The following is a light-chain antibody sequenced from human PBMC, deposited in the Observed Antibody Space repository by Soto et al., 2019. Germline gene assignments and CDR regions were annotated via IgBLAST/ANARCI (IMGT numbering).Light chain of an antibody. CDR1: QSVLYNSNNKNY. CDR3: QKYYNVPLT. Sequence: DIVMTQSPDSLAVSLGERATINCRSSQSVLYNSNNKNYLAWYQQKTGQPRKLLFSWAPTREYGVPDRFSGSGSATDFTLTNNGLHSEDVTIDYCQKYYNVPLTFDGGTRVEIK. J-gene: IGKJ4*01. V-gene: IGKV4-1*01. CDR2: WAP.